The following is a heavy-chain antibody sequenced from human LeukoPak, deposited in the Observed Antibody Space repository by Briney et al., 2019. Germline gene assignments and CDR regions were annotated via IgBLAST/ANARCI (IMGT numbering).Heavy chain of an antibody. Sequence: GGSLRLSCAASGFTFSSYAMHWVRQAPGKGLEGVAVISYDGSNKYYADSVKGRFTISRDNSKNTLYLQMNSLRAEDTAVYYCARVWGGTGTTPGLFDYWGQGTLVTVSS. CDR3: ARVWGGTGTTPGLFDY. V-gene: IGHV3-30-3*01. J-gene: IGHJ4*02. CDR2: ISYDGSNK. D-gene: IGHD1-1*01. CDR1: GFTFSSYA.